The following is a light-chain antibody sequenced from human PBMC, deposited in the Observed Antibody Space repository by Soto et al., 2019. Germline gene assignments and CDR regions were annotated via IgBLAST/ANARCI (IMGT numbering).Light chain of an antibody. CDR3: QSYDSTLSARYV. Sequence: QSVLTQPPSMSGAPGQRVTISCTGSSSNIGAGYDVHWYQQRPGTAPKLLIFGNTNRPSGVPDRFSGSKSGTSASLAITGLQAEDEGDYYCQSYDSTLSARYVFGTGTKV. CDR1: SSNIGAGYD. J-gene: IGLJ1*01. CDR2: GNT. V-gene: IGLV1-40*01.